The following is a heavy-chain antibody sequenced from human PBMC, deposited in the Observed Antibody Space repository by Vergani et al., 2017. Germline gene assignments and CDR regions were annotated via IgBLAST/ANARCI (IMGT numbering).Heavy chain of an antibody. D-gene: IGHD2-2*01. Sequence: QVQLVQSGAEVQKPGASVKVSCKASGYTFTDFFMHWVRQAPGQGLEWRGWINPHSGGTNYAQKFQGRVTMTRDTSISTAYMELSNLRSDDTAVYYCARVGTSSNRDYFDYWGQGTLVTVSS. CDR2: INPHSGGT. CDR1: GYTFTDFF. CDR3: ARVGTSSNRDYFDY. V-gene: IGHV1-2*02. J-gene: IGHJ4*02.